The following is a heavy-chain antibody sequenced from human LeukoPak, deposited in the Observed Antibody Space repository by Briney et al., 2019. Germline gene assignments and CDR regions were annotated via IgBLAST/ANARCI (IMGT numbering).Heavy chain of an antibody. CDR2: ISSSSSYI. CDR3: AKDESHIYGMDV. Sequence: GGSLRLSCAASGFTFSSYSMNWVRQAPGKGLEWVSSISSSSSYIYYADSVKGRFTISRDNAKNSLYLQMNSLRPDDTALYFCAKDESHIYGMDVWGQGTTVTVSS. J-gene: IGHJ6*02. V-gene: IGHV3-21*04. D-gene: IGHD2-21*01. CDR1: GFTFSSYS.